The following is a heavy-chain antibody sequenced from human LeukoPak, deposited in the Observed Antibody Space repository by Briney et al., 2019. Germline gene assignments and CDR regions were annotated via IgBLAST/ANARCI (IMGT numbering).Heavy chain of an antibody. Sequence: PGGSLRLSCAVSGFTVSSNYMSWVRQAPGKGLEWVSVIYSGDSTYYAHSVSGRFTISRHNSKNTLYLQMNSLRDEDTAVYYCARDQGTSTTAPKRKGRFDPWGQGTLVTVSS. CDR3: ARDQGTSTTAPKRKGRFDP. J-gene: IGHJ5*02. CDR1: GFTVSSNY. D-gene: IGHD1-1*01. V-gene: IGHV3-66*01. CDR2: IYSGDST.